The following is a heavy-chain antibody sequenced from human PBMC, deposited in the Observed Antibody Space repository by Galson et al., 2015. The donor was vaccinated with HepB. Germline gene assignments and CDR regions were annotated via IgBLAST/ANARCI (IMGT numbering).Heavy chain of an antibody. J-gene: IGHJ4*02. V-gene: IGHV3-30*02. CDR1: GFTFSTYA. Sequence: SLRLSCAASGFTFSTYAMHWVRQAPGKGLEWVAFTRFDGSNKYYADSVKGRFTISRDNSKNTLYLQMNSLRAEDTAVYYCAKVIRAAAGYFDYWGQGTLVTVSS. D-gene: IGHD6-13*01. CDR3: AKVIRAAAGYFDY. CDR2: TRFDGSNK.